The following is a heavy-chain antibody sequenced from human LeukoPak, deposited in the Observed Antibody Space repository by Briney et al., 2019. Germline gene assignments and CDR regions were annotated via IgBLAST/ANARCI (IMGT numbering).Heavy chain of an antibody. CDR3: AKINYGSGSYSFDY. CDR2: IYSGGST. V-gene: IGHV3-53*05. J-gene: IGHJ4*02. D-gene: IGHD3-10*01. CDR1: GLTVSSNY. Sequence: GGSLRLSCAASGLTVSSNYMSWVRQAPGKGLEWVSVIYSGGSTYYADSVKGRFTISRDNSKNTLYLQMNSLRAEDTAVYYCAKINYGSGSYSFDYWGQGTLVTVSS.